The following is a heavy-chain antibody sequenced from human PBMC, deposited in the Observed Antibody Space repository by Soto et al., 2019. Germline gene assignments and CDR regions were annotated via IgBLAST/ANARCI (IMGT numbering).Heavy chain of an antibody. V-gene: IGHV4-30-2*01. CDR3: ARGQVVAAQH. CDR2: IYHSGST. D-gene: IGHD2-15*01. Sequence: SETLSVTCAVSGGSIISGGYSWSWIRQPPGKGLEWIGYIYHSGSTYYNPSLKSRVTISVDRSKNQFSLKLSSVTAADTAVYYCARGQVVAAQHWGQGTLVTVSS. J-gene: IGHJ4*02. CDR1: GGSIISGGYS.